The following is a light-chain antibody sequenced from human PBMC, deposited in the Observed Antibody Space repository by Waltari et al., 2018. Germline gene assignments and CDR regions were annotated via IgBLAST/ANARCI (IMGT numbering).Light chain of an antibody. V-gene: IGLV3-25*03. CDR3: QSADSRGSYHWV. J-gene: IGLJ3*02. CDR2: KDT. CDR1: VLPYQH. Sequence: SYELTQPPSVSVSPGQTATIPCSGYVLPYQHAYWYQQKPGQAPVLVMKKDTERPSGIPERFSGSSSGATVALTISGVQAEDEADYYCQSADSRGSYHWVFGGGTKLTVL.